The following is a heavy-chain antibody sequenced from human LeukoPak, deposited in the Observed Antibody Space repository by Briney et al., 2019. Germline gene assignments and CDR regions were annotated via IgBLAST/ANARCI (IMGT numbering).Heavy chain of an antibody. CDR3: ATGAYDLFDY. J-gene: IGHJ4*02. CDR1: GGSISSGGYS. Sequence: SQTLSLTCAVSGGSISSGGYSWSWIRQPPGKGLEWIGYIYHSGSTYYNPSLKSRVTISVDGSKNQFSLKLSSVTAADTAVYYCATGAYDLFDYWGQGTLVTVSS. D-gene: IGHD5-12*01. V-gene: IGHV4-30-2*01. CDR2: IYHSGST.